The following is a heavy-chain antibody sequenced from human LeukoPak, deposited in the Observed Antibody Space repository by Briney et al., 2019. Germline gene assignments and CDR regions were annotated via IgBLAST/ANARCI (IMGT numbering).Heavy chain of an antibody. D-gene: IGHD5/OR15-5a*01. J-gene: IGHJ4*02. Sequence: PGGSLRLSCAASGFTFSSYAMHWVRQAPGKGLEWVAVISYDGSNKYYADSVKGRFTISRDNAKNSLYLQMNSMRAEDTAVYYCARDVSPDYWGQGTLVTVAS. CDR1: GFTFSSYA. CDR3: ARDVSPDY. CDR2: ISYDGSNK. V-gene: IGHV3-30*04.